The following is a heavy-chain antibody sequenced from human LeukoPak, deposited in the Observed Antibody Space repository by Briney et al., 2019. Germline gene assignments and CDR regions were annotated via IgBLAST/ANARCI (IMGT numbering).Heavy chain of an antibody. V-gene: IGHV3-74*01. CDR3: ARGGTSPIDY. CDR2: LNSDGSST. Sequence: PGGSLRLSCAASGFTFSSFWMHWVRQAPGKGLVWVSRLNSDGSSTSYADSVRGRFTISRDNAKNTLYLQMNSQRADDTAVYYCARGGTSPIDYWGQGTLVTVSS. J-gene: IGHJ4*02. CDR1: GFTFSSFW. D-gene: IGHD1-1*01.